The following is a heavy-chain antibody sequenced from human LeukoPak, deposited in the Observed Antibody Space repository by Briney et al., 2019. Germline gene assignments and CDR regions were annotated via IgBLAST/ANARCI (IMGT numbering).Heavy chain of an antibody. J-gene: IGHJ3*02. V-gene: IGHV1-8*03. CDR2: MNPNSGNT. Sequence: ASVKVSCKAPGYTFTSYDINWVRQATGQGLEWMGWMNPNSGNTGYAQKFQGRVTITRNTSISTAYMELSSLRSEDTAVYYCARGSDYGDYAAFDIWGQGTMVTVSS. D-gene: IGHD4-17*01. CDR3: ARGSDYGDYAAFDI. CDR1: GYTFTSYD.